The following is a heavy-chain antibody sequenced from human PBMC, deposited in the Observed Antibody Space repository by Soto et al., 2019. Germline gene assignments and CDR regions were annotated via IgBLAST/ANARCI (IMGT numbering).Heavy chain of an antibody. V-gene: IGHV4-30-4*01. D-gene: IGHD3-10*01. Sequence: TLCLTCTVSGGSISSGDYYWSWIRQPPGKGLEWIGYIYYSGSTFYNPSLKNRVTISLDTSKIQFSLKLSSVTAADTAVYYCVRAGGDNWFDPWGQGTLVTVS. CDR1: GGSISSGDYY. CDR3: VRAGGDNWFDP. CDR2: IYYSGST. J-gene: IGHJ5*02.